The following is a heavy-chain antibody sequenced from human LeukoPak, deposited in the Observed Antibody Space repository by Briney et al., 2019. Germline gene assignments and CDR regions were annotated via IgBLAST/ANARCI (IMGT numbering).Heavy chain of an antibody. CDR2: IHYSGST. CDR1: GGSISSYY. CDR3: ARHKAGYVAEHAIDI. J-gene: IGHJ3*02. V-gene: IGHV4-59*08. D-gene: IGHD5-12*01. Sequence: PSETLSLTCTVSGGSISSYYWSWIRQPPGKGLEYIGYIHYSGSTNYSPSLKSRVTIPVDTSNKQFSLKLSSVTAADTALFYCARHKAGYVAEHAIDIGGQGTMVTVSS.